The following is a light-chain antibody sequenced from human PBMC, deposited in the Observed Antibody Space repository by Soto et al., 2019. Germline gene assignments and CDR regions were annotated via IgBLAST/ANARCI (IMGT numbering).Light chain of an antibody. Sequence: EIVLTQSPGTLSLSPGERATLSCRASQSVTSSYLAWYQQKPGQAPRLLIYGASGRATGIPDRFSGSGSGTDFTLTISRLGPEDFAVYYCQQYGSSFTFGPGTKVDIK. V-gene: IGKV3-20*01. CDR1: QSVTSSY. CDR3: QQYGSSFT. J-gene: IGKJ3*01. CDR2: GAS.